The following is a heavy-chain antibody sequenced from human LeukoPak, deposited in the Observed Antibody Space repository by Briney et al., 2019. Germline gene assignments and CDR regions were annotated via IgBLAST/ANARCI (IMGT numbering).Heavy chain of an antibody. D-gene: IGHD5-12*01. CDR2: LFSGGDT. Sequence: PSEALSLTCTVSRGSISDYGYYWGWIRQSPGKGLEWIGSLFSGGDTYYNPSLKSRVTISLDTSKDQYSLILSSVTAADTAVYYCARGRGGYSGYRYFFDSWGQGTLATVSS. CDR3: ARGRGGYSGYRYFFDS. V-gene: IGHV4-39*01. CDR1: RGSISDYGYY. J-gene: IGHJ4*02.